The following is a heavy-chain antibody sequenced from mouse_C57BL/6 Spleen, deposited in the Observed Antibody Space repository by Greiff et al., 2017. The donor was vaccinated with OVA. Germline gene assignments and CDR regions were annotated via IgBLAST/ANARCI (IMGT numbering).Heavy chain of an antibody. CDR3: TRGVTTGYFDV. D-gene: IGHD1-1*01. Sequence: QVQLQQSGAELVRPGASVTLSCKASGYTFTDYEMHWVKQTPVHGLEWIGAIDPETGGTAYNQKFKGKAILTADKSSSTAYMELRSLTSEDSAVYYCTRGVTTGYFDVWGTGTTVTVSS. J-gene: IGHJ1*03. V-gene: IGHV1-15*01. CDR1: GYTFTDYE. CDR2: IDPETGGT.